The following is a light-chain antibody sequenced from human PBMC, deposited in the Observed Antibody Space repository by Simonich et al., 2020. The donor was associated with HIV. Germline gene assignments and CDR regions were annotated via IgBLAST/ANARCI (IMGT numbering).Light chain of an antibody. Sequence: DIQMTQSPSSLSASIGDRVTITCRTSQSISSYLNWYQQKPGKAPKLLIYAASSLQSGVPSRFSGSGYGTEFTLTISSLQPEDFATYYCQQSYSTLPITSGQGTRPEIK. CDR2: AAS. CDR3: QQSYSTLPIT. V-gene: IGKV1-39*01. J-gene: IGKJ5*01. CDR1: QSISSY.